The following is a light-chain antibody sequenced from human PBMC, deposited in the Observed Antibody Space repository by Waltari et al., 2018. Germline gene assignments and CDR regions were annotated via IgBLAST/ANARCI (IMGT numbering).Light chain of an antibody. J-gene: IGLJ3*02. V-gene: IGLV2-14*03. Sequence: QSALTQPASVSGSRGQSITISCTGSSSDIGGYHFVSWYQQHPGKAPKVMIYDVSNRPSGISDRFSGSKSGNTASLTISGLQAEDEADYYCCSYTSSRTVVFGGGTKLTVL. CDR3: CSYTSSRTVV. CDR2: DVS. CDR1: SSDIGGYHF.